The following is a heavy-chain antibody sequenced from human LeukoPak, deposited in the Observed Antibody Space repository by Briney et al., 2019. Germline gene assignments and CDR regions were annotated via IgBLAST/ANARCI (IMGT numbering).Heavy chain of an antibody. CDR2: ISGSGGRT. J-gene: IGHJ4*02. V-gene: IGHV3-23*01. Sequence: PGGSLRLSCAASGFTFSSYAMTWVRQAPGKGLEWVSAISGSGGRTYYADSVKGRFTISRDNSKNTLYLQMNSLRAEDTAVYYCAKDPSFRPGYFDYWGQGTLVTVSS. CDR3: AKDPSFRPGYFDY. CDR1: GFTFSSYA.